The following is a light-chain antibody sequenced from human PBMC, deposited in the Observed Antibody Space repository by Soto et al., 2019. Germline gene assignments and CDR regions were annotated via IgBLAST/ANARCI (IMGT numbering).Light chain of an antibody. J-gene: IGKJ4*01. CDR1: QSVSSY. Sequence: TQSPATLSLSPGERATLSCRASQSVSSYLAWYQQKPGQAPRLLIYDASNRATGIPARFSGSGSGTEFNLTISSLQSEDFGVYYCQQYNNWPRATFGGGTKVDIK. V-gene: IGKV3D-15*01. CDR2: DAS. CDR3: QQYNNWPRAT.